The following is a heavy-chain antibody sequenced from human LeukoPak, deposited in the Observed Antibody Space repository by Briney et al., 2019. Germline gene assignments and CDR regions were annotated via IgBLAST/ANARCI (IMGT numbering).Heavy chain of an antibody. D-gene: IGHD3-22*01. Sequence: SVKVSCKASGGTFSSYAISWVRQAPGQWLEWMGGIIPSFGTANYAQKFQGRVTITADESTSTAYMELSSLRSEDTAVYYCARYYDSSGYNPDYYYYGMDVWGQGTTVTVSS. CDR2: IIPSFGTA. V-gene: IGHV1-69*13. CDR3: ARYYDSSGYNPDYYYYGMDV. J-gene: IGHJ6*02. CDR1: GGTFSSYA.